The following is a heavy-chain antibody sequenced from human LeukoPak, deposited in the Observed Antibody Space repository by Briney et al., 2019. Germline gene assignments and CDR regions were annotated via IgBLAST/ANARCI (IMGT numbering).Heavy chain of an antibody. CDR3: AKDTYSGSYLPNNWFDP. Sequence: GGSLRLSCAASGFTFSSYAMSWVRQAPGKGLEWVSAIGGSGGTYYADSVKGRFTISRDNSKNTLYLQMNSLRAEDTAVYYCAKDTYSGSYLPNNWFDPWGQGTPVTVSS. J-gene: IGHJ5*02. CDR1: GFTFSSYA. CDR2: IGGSGGT. V-gene: IGHV3-23*01. D-gene: IGHD1-26*01.